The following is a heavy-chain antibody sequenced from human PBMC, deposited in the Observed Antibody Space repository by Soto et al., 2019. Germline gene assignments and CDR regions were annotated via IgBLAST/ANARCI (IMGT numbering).Heavy chain of an antibody. J-gene: IGHJ4*02. CDR2: ISSNGGST. CDR1: GFTFSSYA. CDR3: VKDTYDFWSGYSTDYYFDY. D-gene: IGHD3-3*01. V-gene: IGHV3-64D*08. Sequence: GGSLRLSCSASGFTFSSYAMHWVRQAPGKGLEYVSAISSNGGSTYYADSVKGRFTISRDNSKNTLYLQMSSLRAEDTAVYYCVKDTYDFWSGYSTDYYFDYWGQGTLVTVSS.